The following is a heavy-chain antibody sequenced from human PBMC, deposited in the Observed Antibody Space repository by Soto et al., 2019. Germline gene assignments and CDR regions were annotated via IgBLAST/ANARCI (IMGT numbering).Heavy chain of an antibody. D-gene: IGHD5-18*01. CDR2: IGTAGDT. CDR1: GFTFSSYD. V-gene: IGHV3-13*01. J-gene: IGHJ4*02. CDR3: WGIRRTTMVTA. Sequence: PGGSLRLSCAASGFTFSSYDMHWVRQATGKGLEWVSAIGTAGDTYYPGSVKGRFTISRENAKNSLYLQMNSLRAEDTAVYYCWGIRRTTMVTAWGQGTLVTVSS.